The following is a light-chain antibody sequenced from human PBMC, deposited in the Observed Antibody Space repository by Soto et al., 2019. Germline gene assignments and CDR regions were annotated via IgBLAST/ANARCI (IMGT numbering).Light chain of an antibody. CDR3: QQYNSPWT. Sequence: DIQMTQSTSTLSASVGDRVTITCRASQSITSWLAWYQQKPGKAPQLLIYDASSLESGVPSRFSGSGSGTEFTLTISSLQPDDFATYYCQQYNSPWTFGQGTKVEIK. J-gene: IGKJ1*01. V-gene: IGKV1-5*01. CDR2: DAS. CDR1: QSITSW.